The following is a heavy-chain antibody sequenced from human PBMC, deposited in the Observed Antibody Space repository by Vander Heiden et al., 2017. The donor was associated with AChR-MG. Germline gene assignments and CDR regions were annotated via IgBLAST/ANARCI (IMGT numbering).Heavy chain of an antibody. CDR2: IKQDGSEK. V-gene: IGHV3-7*03. CDR1: GFPSTSDW. CDR3: ARDPPNIDYYYYGMDV. J-gene: IGHJ6*02. Sequence: EVQLVAPGGGLVQPGGSLILSCSALGFPSTSDWMSWVRQAPGKGLEWVANIKQDGSEKYYVNSVKGRFTISRDNAKNSLYLQMNSLRAEDTAVYYCARDPPNIDYYYYGMDVWGQGTTVTVSS.